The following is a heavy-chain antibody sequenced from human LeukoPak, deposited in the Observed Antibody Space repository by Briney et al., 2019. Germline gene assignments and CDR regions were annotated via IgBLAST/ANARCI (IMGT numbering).Heavy chain of an antibody. Sequence: PSETLSLTCTVSGGSNSSGSYYWSWIRQPAGKGLEWIGRIYTSGSTNYNPSLKSRVTISVDTSKNQFSLKLSSVTAADTAVYYCARGGVDFWSGSYFDYWGQGTLVTVSS. V-gene: IGHV4-61*02. CDR2: IYTSGST. CDR1: GGSNSSGSYY. D-gene: IGHD3-3*01. CDR3: ARGGVDFWSGSYFDY. J-gene: IGHJ4*02.